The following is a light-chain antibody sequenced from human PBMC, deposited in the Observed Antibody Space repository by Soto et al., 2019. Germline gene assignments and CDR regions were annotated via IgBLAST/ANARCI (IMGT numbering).Light chain of an antibody. CDR2: DAS. V-gene: IGKV1-5*01. J-gene: IGKJ1*01. CDR1: QRISSW. CDR3: QQYNSYWT. Sequence: DIQMTQSPSTPSASVGDRVTITCRAIQRISSWLAWYQQKPGKAPKLLIYDASSLESGAPSRFSGRGSGTEFPLTFSSLQPDDFATYYCQQYNSYWTFGQGTKVDIK.